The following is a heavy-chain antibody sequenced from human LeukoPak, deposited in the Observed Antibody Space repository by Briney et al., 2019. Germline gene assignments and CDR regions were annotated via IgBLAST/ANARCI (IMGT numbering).Heavy chain of an antibody. Sequence: SETLSLTCAVYGGSFSGYYWSWIRQPPGKGLEWIGEINHSGSTNYSPSLKSRVTISVDTSKNQFSLKLSSVTAADTAVYYCARLDGGRYSSSSGLDYWGQGTLVTVSS. CDR2: INHSGST. J-gene: IGHJ4*02. CDR1: GGSFSGYY. CDR3: ARLDGGRYSSSSGLDY. V-gene: IGHV4-34*01. D-gene: IGHD6-6*01.